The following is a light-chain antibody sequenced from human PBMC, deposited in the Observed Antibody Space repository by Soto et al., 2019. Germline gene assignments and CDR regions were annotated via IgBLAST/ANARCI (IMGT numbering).Light chain of an antibody. CDR1: QSVSSN. CDR2: DTS. CDR3: QQYSSLWT. V-gene: IGKV3-15*01. Sequence: EIVMTQSPATLSVSPGERATLSCRASQSVSSNLAWYQQKPGQAPRLLIYDTSTRATGIPARFSGSGSGTDFTLSISRLEPEDFAVYYCQQYSSLWTFGQGTKVDIK. J-gene: IGKJ1*01.